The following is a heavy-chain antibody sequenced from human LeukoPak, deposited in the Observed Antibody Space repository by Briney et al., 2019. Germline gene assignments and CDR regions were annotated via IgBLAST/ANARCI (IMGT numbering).Heavy chain of an antibody. CDR2: ISAYNGNT. V-gene: IGHV1-18*01. J-gene: IGHJ4*02. CDR1: GYTFPTYG. CDR3: ARSSYQPLLYEGGIDY. D-gene: IGHD2-2*02. Sequence: GSVKVSCKASGYTFPTYGISWVRQAPGQGLEWMGWISAYNGNTNYAQKLQGRVTMTTDTSTSTAYMELRSLRSDDTAVYYCARSSYQPLLYEGGIDYWGQGTPVTVSS.